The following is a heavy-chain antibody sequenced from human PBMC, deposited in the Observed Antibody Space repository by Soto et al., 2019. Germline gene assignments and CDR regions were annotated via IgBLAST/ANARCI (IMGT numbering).Heavy chain of an antibody. J-gene: IGHJ4*02. CDR3: ARVPGYCSGGSCPFPY. CDR2: IIPILGIA. Sequence: SVKVSCKASGGTFSSYTISWVRQAPGQGLEWMGRIIPILGIANYAQKFQGRVTITADKSTSTAYMELSSLRSEDTAVYYCARVPGYCSGGSCPFPYWGQGTLVTVSS. D-gene: IGHD2-15*01. V-gene: IGHV1-69*02. CDR1: GGTFSSYT.